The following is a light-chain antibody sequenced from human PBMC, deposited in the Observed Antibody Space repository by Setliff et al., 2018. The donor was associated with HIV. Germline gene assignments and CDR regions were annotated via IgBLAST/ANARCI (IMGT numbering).Light chain of an antibody. CDR3: CSYTDSYTSNYV. Sequence: QSVLTQPASVSGSPGQSITISCTGTSSDVGGYDYVSWYQHHPGKAPKLIIYEVNDRPSGVPDRFSGSKSGNTASLTISGLQADDEADYYCCSYTDSYTSNYVFGTGTKVTVL. V-gene: IGLV2-14*01. CDR1: SSDVGGYDY. J-gene: IGLJ1*01. CDR2: EVN.